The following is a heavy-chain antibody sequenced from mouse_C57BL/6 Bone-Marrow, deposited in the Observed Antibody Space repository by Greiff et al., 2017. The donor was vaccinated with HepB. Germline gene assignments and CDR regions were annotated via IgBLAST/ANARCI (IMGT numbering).Heavy chain of an antibody. V-gene: IGHV3-6*01. Sequence: EVQLQESGPGLVKPSKSLSLTCSVTGYSITSGYSWNWIRQFPGNNLEWMGYISYDGSNNYNPSLKNRISTTRDTSKNQFFLKLNSVTTEDTATYYCARADGYYVFAYWGQGTLVTVSA. CDR3: ARADGYYVFAY. J-gene: IGHJ3*01. D-gene: IGHD2-3*01. CDR2: ISYDGSN. CDR1: GYSITSGYS.